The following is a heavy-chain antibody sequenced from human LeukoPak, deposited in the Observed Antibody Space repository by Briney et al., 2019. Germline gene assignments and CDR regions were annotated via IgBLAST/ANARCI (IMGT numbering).Heavy chain of an antibody. CDR2: ISYDGSNK. CDR3: ARDRGYSGYDALDY. Sequence: PGGSLRHSCAASGFTFSNYAMHWVRQAPGKGLEWVAVISYDGSNKYDADSVKGRFTISRDNSKNTLYLQMNSLRAEDTAVYYCARDRGYSGYDALDYWGQGTLVTVSS. CDR1: GFTFSNYA. V-gene: IGHV3-30-3*01. D-gene: IGHD5-12*01. J-gene: IGHJ4*02.